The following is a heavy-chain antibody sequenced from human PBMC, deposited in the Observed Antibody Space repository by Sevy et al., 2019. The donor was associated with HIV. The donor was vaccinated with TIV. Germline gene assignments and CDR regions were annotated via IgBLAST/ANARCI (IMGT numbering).Heavy chain of an antibody. CDR2: ISSSSYI. V-gene: IGHV3-21*01. CDR3: ARGPGSWDIDY. CDR1: GFTFSSYS. D-gene: IGHD6-13*01. J-gene: IGHJ4*02. Sequence: GGSLRLSCAASGFTFSSYSMNWVRQAPGKGLEWVSSISSSSYIYYADSVKGRLTISRDNAKNSLYLQMNSLRAEDTAVYYCARGPGSWDIDYWGQGTLVTVSS.